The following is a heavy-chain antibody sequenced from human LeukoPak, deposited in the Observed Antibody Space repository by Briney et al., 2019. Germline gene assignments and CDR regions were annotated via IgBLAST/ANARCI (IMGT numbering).Heavy chain of an antibody. CDR1: GYTFTSYA. J-gene: IGHJ4*02. Sequence: ASVKVSCKASGYTFTSYAMHWVRQAPGQGLEWMGWITPSGGANYPQKFQGRVAITRDTSITTAYMDLSRLTSDDTAVYYCARDRYGDGFAHFDYWGQGALVTVSS. CDR2: ITPSGGA. D-gene: IGHD5-24*01. CDR3: ARDRYGDGFAHFDY. V-gene: IGHV1-2*02.